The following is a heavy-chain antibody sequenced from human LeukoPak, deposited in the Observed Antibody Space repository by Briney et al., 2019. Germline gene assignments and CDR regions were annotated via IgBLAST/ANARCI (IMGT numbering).Heavy chain of an antibody. V-gene: IGHV4-59*12. CDR2: IYYSGST. CDR3: ARAVGDYYYYYMDV. D-gene: IGHD3-16*01. CDR1: GGSISSYY. J-gene: IGHJ6*03. Sequence: SETLSLTCTVSGGSISSYYWSWLRQPPGKGLEWIGYIYYSGSTNYNPSLESRVTMSVDTSKNQFSLKLSSVTAADTAVYYCARAVGDYYYYYMDVWGKGTTVTVSS.